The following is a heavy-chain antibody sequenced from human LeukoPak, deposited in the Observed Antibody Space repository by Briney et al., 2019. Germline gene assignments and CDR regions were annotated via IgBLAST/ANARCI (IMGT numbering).Heavy chain of an antibody. CDR3: ARDWLAANWFDP. CDR2: INPNSGGT. V-gene: IGHV1-2*02. J-gene: IGHJ5*02. Sequence: ASVKVSCKASGYTFTGYYMHWVRQAPGQGLEWMGWINPNSGGTNYAQKFQGRVTMTRDTSISTAYMELSRLRSDDTAVYYCARDWLAANWFDPWGQGTLVTVSS. D-gene: IGHD5-12*01. CDR1: GYTFTGYY.